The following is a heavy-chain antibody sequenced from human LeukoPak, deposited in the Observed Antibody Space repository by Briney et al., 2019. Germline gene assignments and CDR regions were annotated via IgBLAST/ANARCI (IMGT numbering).Heavy chain of an antibody. D-gene: IGHD1-26*01. V-gene: IGHV4-34*01. CDR2: INHSGST. Sequence: SETLSLTCAVYGGSFSGYYWSWIRQPPGKGLEWIGEINHSGSTNYNPSLKSRVTVSVDTSKNQFSLKLSSVTAADTAVYYCARGHSGSYFDYWGQGTLVTVSS. J-gene: IGHJ4*02. CDR3: ARGHSGSYFDY. CDR1: GGSFSGYY.